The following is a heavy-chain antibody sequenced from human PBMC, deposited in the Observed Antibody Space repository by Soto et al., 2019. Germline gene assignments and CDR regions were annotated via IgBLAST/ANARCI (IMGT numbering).Heavy chain of an antibody. CDR2: IYYSGST. CDR1: VGSISSSSYY. CDR3: ARQAYYFGSGTYSHLDY. V-gene: IGHV4-39*01. Sequence: SETLSITCTVSVGSISSSSYYWGWILQPPGKGLEWIGNIYYSGSTYYNPSLKNRVTISVDTSKNQFSLKLSSVTAADTAVYYCARQAYYFGSGTYSHLDYWGQGTLVTVSS. J-gene: IGHJ4*02. D-gene: IGHD3-10*01.